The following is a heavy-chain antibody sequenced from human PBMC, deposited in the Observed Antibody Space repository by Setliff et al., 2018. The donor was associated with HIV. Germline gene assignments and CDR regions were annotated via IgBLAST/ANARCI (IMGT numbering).Heavy chain of an antibody. J-gene: IGHJ5*02. Sequence: SETLSLTCTVSGGSISSGGYYWSWIRQHPGKGLEWIGYIYYSGSTYYNPSLKSRVTISVDTSKNQFSLKLSSVTAADTAVYYCVGGGYSSPNWFDPWGQGTLVTVSS. CDR2: IYYSGST. CDR3: VGGGYSSPNWFDP. CDR1: GGSISSGGYY. V-gene: IGHV4-31*03. D-gene: IGHD6-13*01.